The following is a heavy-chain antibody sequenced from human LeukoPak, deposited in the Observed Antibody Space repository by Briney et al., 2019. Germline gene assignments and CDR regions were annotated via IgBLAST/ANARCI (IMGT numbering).Heavy chain of an antibody. J-gene: IGHJ4*02. CDR3: ARETGNFGGFDY. CDR1: GFTFSSYE. D-gene: IGHD3-16*01. Sequence: GGSLRLSCAASGFTFSSYEMNWVRQAPGKGLEWVSYISSSGSTIYYADSVKGRFTISRDNAKNSLYLQMNSLRAEDTAVYYCARETGNFGGFDYWGQGTLVTVSS. V-gene: IGHV3-48*03. CDR2: ISSSGSTI.